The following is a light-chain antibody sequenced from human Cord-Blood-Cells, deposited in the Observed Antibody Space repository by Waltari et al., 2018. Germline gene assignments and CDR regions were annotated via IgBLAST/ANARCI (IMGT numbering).Light chain of an antibody. J-gene: IGLJ3*02. Sequence: QPVLTQPPSASGTPGPRVTISCSGSSSNIGSNTDNWYQQLPGTAPKLLIYSNKQRPAGVPDRFSGSKSGTSASLAISGLQSEDEADYYCAAWDDSLNARVFGGGTKLTVL. CDR3: AAWDDSLNARV. CDR1: SSNIGSNT. CDR2: SNK. V-gene: IGLV1-44*01.